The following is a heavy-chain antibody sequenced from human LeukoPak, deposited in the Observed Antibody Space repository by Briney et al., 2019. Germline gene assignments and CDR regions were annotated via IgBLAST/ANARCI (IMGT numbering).Heavy chain of an antibody. CDR1: GFSDSRKY. Sequence: GGSLRLSCAASGFSDSRKYMNWVRQAPGTGLEWVSVIYSGGTTYYADSVKGRFTISRDNSKNTVYLQMNSLRAEDTAVYYCARGGCIGGDCYSVHYYGMDVWGQGTTVSVS. CDR2: IYSGGTT. D-gene: IGHD2-21*02. CDR3: ARGGCIGGDCYSVHYYGMDV. V-gene: IGHV3-53*01. J-gene: IGHJ6*02.